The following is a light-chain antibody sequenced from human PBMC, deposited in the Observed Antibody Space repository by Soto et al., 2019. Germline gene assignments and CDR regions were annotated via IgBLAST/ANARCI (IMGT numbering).Light chain of an antibody. V-gene: IGKV3-20*01. CDR2: GAS. CDR1: QSISNN. CDR3: HQYASSFGT. Sequence: EIVLTQSPGTLSLSPGERATLSCRASQSISNNLACYQQKAGQAPRLLIYGASTRATGIPARFSGSGSGTNFALTISRLEPEDFALYYCHQYASSFGTFGQGTKVDIK. J-gene: IGKJ1*01.